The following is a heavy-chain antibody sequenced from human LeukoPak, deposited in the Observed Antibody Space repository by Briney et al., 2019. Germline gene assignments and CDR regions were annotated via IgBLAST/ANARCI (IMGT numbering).Heavy chain of an antibody. CDR1: GGSFSGYY. CDR3: ARDLSDYYGSGSYRPIDAFDI. CDR2: INHSGSP. V-gene: IGHV4-34*01. D-gene: IGHD3-10*01. Sequence: SETLSLTCAVYGGSFSGYYWSWIRQPSGKGLEWIGEINHSGSPNYNPSLKSRVTISIDTSKNQFSLKLSPVTAADTAVYYCARDLSDYYGSGSYRPIDAFDIWGQGTMVTVSS. J-gene: IGHJ3*02.